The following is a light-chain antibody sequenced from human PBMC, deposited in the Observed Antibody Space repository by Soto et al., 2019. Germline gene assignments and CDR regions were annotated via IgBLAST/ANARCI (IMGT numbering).Light chain of an antibody. CDR2: DAS. J-gene: IGKJ4*01. CDR1: QSISTF. V-gene: IGKV1-5*01. Sequence: DIQMTQSPSTLSASIGDRVTITCRASQSISTFLAWYQQKPGKAPQILIYDASKLEPGVPSRLSGGGSGTQFTLTISSLQPDDFATYYYQQYDTYPLTFGGGTRVEIK. CDR3: QQYDTYPLT.